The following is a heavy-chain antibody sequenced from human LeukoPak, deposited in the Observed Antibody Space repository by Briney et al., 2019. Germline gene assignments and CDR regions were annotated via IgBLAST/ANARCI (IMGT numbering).Heavy chain of an antibody. CDR2: FDPEDGET. CDR1: GFTFSSYW. Sequence: GGSLRLSCAASGFTFSSYWMSWVRQAPGKGLEWMGGFDPEDGETIYAQKFQGRVTMTEDTSTDTAYMELSSLRSEDTAVYYCATDIVVVPASRGKGVPLGYWGQGTLVTVSS. J-gene: IGHJ4*02. D-gene: IGHD2-2*01. V-gene: IGHV1-24*01. CDR3: ATDIVVVPASRGKGVPLGY.